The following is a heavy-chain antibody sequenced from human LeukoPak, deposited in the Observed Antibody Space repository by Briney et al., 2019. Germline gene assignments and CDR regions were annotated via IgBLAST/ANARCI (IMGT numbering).Heavy chain of an antibody. CDR2: ISAYNGNT. J-gene: IGHJ4*02. V-gene: IGHV1-18*01. CDR3: ARGSFPGYSYN. Sequence: ASVKVSCKASGYTFTSYGISWVRQAPGQGLGWMGWISAYNGNTNYAQKLQGRVTMTRNTSISTAYMELSSLRSEDTAVYYCARGSFPGYSYNWGQGTLVTVSS. D-gene: IGHD3-22*01. CDR1: GYTFTSYG.